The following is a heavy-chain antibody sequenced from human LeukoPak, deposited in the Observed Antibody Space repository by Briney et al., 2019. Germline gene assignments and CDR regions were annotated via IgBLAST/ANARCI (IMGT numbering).Heavy chain of an antibody. CDR3: ARDAGYCSSTTCSADFDY. Sequence: GASVMVSCKASGYTFTGDYMHWVRQAPGQGLEWMGWINPKSGGTNYAQKFQGRVTMTRDTSISTAYMELSRLRSDDTAVYYCARDAGYCSSTTCSADFDYWGQGTLVTVSS. D-gene: IGHD2-2*01. CDR2: INPKSGGT. J-gene: IGHJ4*02. V-gene: IGHV1-2*02. CDR1: GYTFTGDY.